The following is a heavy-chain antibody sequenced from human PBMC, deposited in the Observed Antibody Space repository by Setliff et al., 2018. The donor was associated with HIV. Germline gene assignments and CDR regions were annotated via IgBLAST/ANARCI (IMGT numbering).Heavy chain of an antibody. CDR1: GFTVSSNY. Sequence: PGGSLRLSCAASGFTVSSNYMTWVRQAPGKGLEWVANIKQDGSEKYYVDSVKGRFTISRDNTNNSLYLHMNSLRAEDTAVYYCARAAAYFNFWTGYHPHAFDIWGQGTMVTVSS. V-gene: IGHV3-7*01. CDR3: ARAAAYFNFWTGYHPHAFDI. J-gene: IGHJ3*02. CDR2: IKQDGSEK. D-gene: IGHD3-3*01.